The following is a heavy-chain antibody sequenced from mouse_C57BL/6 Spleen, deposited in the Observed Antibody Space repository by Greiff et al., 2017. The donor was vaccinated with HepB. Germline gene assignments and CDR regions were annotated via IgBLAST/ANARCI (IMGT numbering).Heavy chain of an antibody. V-gene: IGHV1-72*01. D-gene: IGHD2-4*01. CDR3: AREGAYDYDGGYFDV. Sequence: SCKASGYTFTSYWMHWVKQRPGRGLEWIGRIDPNSGGTKYNEKFKSKATLTVDKPSSTAYMQLSSLTSEDSAVYYCAREGAYDYDGGYFDVWGTGTTVTVSS. CDR2: IDPNSGGT. CDR1: GYTFTSYW. J-gene: IGHJ1*03.